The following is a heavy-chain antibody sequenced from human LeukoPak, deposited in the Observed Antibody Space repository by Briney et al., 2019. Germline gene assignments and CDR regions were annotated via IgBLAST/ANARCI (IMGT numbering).Heavy chain of an antibody. CDR1: GSTVSSNY. CDR3: ARDRAVGKYYYYYGMDV. V-gene: IGHV3-66*02. Sequence: GGSLRLSCAASGSTVSSNYMSWVRQAPGKGLEWGSVIYSGGSTYYADSVKGRFTISRDNSKNTLYLQMNSLRAEDTAVYYCARDRAVGKYYYYYGMDVWGQGTTVTVSS. D-gene: IGHD4-23*01. CDR2: IYSGGST. J-gene: IGHJ6*02.